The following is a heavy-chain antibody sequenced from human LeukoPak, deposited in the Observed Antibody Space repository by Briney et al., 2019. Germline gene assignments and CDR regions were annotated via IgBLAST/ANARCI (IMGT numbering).Heavy chain of an antibody. J-gene: IGHJ6*02. Sequence: SQTLSLTCAISGDSVSSNSAAWNWIRQSPSRGLEWLRRTYYRSKWYNDYAVSVKSRITINPDTSKNQLSLQLNSVTPEDTAVYYCARALGIAVAGSRYYYYGMDVWGQGTTVTVSS. CDR2: TYYRSKWYN. CDR3: ARALGIAVAGSRYYYYGMDV. V-gene: IGHV6-1*01. D-gene: IGHD6-19*01. CDR1: GDSVSSNSAA.